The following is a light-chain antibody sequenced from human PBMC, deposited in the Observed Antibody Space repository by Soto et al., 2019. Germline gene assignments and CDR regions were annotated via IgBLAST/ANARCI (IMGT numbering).Light chain of an antibody. CDR3: QQYGNLPT. Sequence: IGFTQSPGTLCLSPGERATLSLRASQSVSSSYVAWYQQKPGQAPRLLIYGASSRATSIPERFSGSGSGTDFPLTISRLEPEDFAVYCCQQYGNLPTFGGGTTGDIK. J-gene: IGKJ4*01. CDR2: GAS. CDR1: QSVSSSY. V-gene: IGKV3-20*01.